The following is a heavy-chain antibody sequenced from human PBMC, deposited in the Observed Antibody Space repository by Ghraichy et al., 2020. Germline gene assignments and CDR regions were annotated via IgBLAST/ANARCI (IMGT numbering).Heavy chain of an antibody. CDR3: AKGRGAYYYGYGNGYFAS. Sequence: GGSLRLSCAASGFTYDDYAMHWVRQAPGKGLEWVSGISWNSGDIGYADSVKGRFTISRDNAKNSVYLQMSSLRAEDSAFYYCAKGRGAYYYGYGNGYFASWGRGTLVTVSS. CDR1: GFTYDDYA. J-gene: IGHJ4*02. D-gene: IGHD3-10*01. V-gene: IGHV3-9*01. CDR2: ISWNSGDI.